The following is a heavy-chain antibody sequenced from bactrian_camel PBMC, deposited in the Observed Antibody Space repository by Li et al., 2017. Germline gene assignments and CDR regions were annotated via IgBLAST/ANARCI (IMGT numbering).Heavy chain of an antibody. J-gene: IGHJ4*01. Sequence: SGGGLVQPGGSLRLSCAASGFTFSDYRVCWIRQTPGKGFEWVSIHVGGGDTSYCPDSVKGRFTVSRDNTAKRVYLQMNSLRPEDTAVYYCLTWRETGNRPYNVGGQGTQVTVS. D-gene: IGHD7*01. CDR3: LTWRETGNRPYNV. CDR1: GFTFSDYR. V-gene: IGHV3S25*01. CDR2: HVGGGDTS.